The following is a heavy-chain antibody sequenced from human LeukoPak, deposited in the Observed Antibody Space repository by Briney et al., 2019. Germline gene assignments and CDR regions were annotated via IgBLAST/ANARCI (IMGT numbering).Heavy chain of an antibody. CDR3: ARERAGL. Sequence: SETLSLTCTVSGGSISSYYWSWIRQPPGKGLEWIGYIYYSGSTNYNPSLKSRVTISVDTSKNQFSLKLSSVTAADTAMYYCARERAGLWGQGTLVTVSS. CDR2: IYYSGST. D-gene: IGHD6-19*01. V-gene: IGHV4-59*12. CDR1: GGSISSYY. J-gene: IGHJ4*02.